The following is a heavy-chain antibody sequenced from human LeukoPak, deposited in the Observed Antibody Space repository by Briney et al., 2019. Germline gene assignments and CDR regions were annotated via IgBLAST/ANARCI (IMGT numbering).Heavy chain of an antibody. D-gene: IGHD3-3*01. CDR3: ARGPRSGYLDY. CDR1: GGSFSGYY. V-gene: IGHV4-34*01. Sequence: SETLSLTCAVYGGSFSGYYWSWIRQPPGKGLEWTGEINHSGSTNYNPSLKSRVTISVDTSKNQFSLKLGSVTAADTAVYYCARGPRSGYLDYWGQGTLVTVSS. CDR2: INHSGST. J-gene: IGHJ4*02.